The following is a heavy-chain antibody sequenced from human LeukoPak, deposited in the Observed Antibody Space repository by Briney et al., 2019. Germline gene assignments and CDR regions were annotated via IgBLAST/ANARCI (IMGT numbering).Heavy chain of an antibody. V-gene: IGHV4-59*01. CDR3: ARVHPITIFGVVITNYFDY. CDR1: GGSISSYY. Sequence: SETLSLTCTVSGGSISSYYWSWIRQPPGKGLERIGYIYYSGSTNYNPSLKSRVTISVDTSKNQFSLKLSSVTAADTAVYYCARVHPITIFGVVITNYFDYWGQGTLVTVSS. CDR2: IYYSGST. J-gene: IGHJ4*02. D-gene: IGHD3-3*01.